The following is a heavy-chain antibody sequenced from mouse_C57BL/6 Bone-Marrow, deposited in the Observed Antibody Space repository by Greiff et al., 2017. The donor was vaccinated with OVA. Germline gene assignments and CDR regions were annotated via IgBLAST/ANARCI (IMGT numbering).Heavy chain of an antibody. V-gene: IGHV1-55*01. D-gene: IGHD2-4*01. CDR2: IYPGSGST. J-gene: IGHJ4*01. CDR3: ARGGHDYDRYAMDY. CDR1: GYTFTSYW. Sequence: QVQLQQPGAELVKPGASVKMSCKASGYTFTSYWITWVKQRPGQGLEWIGDIYPGSGSTNYNEKFKSKATLTVDTSSSTAYMQLSSLTSEDSAVYYCARGGHDYDRYAMDYWGQGTSVTVSS.